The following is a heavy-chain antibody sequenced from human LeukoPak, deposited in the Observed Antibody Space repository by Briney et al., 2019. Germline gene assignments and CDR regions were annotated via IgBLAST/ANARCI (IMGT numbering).Heavy chain of an antibody. Sequence: QPGGSLRLSCAASGFTFSSYGMHWVRQAPGKGLEWVAVIWYDGSNKYYADSVKGRFTISRDNSKNTLYLQMNSLRAEDAAVYYCARCGVTAVSGTNYYYYMDVWGRGTAVTVSS. CDR2: IWYDGSNK. J-gene: IGHJ6*03. CDR1: GFTFSSYG. V-gene: IGHV3-33*01. D-gene: IGHD5-18*01. CDR3: ARCGVTAVSGTNYYYYMDV.